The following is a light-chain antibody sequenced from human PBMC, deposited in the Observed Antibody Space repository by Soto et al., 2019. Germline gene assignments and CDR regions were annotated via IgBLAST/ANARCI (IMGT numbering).Light chain of an antibody. J-gene: IGLJ2*01. CDR2: DVS. CDR1: SSDVGGYNY. CDR3: SSYTSSSTVI. Sequence: QSVLTQPASVSGSPGQSITISCTGTSSDVGGYNYVSWHQQHPGKAPKLIIFDVSNRPSGVSNRFSGSKSGNTASLIISGLQAEDEADYYCSSYTSSSTVIFGGGTKLTVL. V-gene: IGLV2-14*03.